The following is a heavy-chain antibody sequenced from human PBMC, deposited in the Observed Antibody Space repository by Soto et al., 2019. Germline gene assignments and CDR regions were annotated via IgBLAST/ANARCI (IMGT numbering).Heavy chain of an antibody. CDR1: GGSISSGGYY. V-gene: IGHV4-31*03. J-gene: IGHJ4*02. CDR3: ASSIDTAIALDY. D-gene: IGHD5-18*01. CDR2: IYYSGST. Sequence: PSETLSLTCTVSGGSISSGGYYWSWIRQHPGKGLEWIGYIYYSGSTYYNPSLKSRVTISVDTSKNQFSLKLSSVTAADTAVYYCASSIDTAIALDYWGQGTLVTVS.